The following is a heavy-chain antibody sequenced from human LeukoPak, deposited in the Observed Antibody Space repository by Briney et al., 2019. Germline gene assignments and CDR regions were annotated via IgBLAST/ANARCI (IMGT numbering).Heavy chain of an antibody. V-gene: IGHV4-59*01. D-gene: IGHD3-10*01. CDR2: IYYSGST. CDR1: GGSISSYY. J-gene: IGHJ4*02. CDR3: ARVELWFGELLLDY. Sequence: SSETLSLTCTVSGGSISSYYWSWIRQPPGKGLEWIGYIYYSGSTNYNPSLKSRVTISVDTSKNQFSLKLSSVTAADTAVYYCARVELWFGELLLDYWGQGTLVTVSS.